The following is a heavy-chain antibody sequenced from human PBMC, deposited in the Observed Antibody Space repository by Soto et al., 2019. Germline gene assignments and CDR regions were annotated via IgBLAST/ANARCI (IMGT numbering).Heavy chain of an antibody. D-gene: IGHD3-10*01. CDR2: IHYIVTP. CDR3: ARRGSANYWIDF. CDR1: GVFISSTESS. V-gene: IGHV4-39*01. J-gene: IGHJ4*02. Sequence: SETLSLTCTVYGVFISSTESSCGWIRQHPGKGLWVLGSIHYIVTPYYNPSLKSRVTISVDTSKSKFSLKLTSGTATDTAVYYCARRGSANYWIDFWGQGTLVTVAS.